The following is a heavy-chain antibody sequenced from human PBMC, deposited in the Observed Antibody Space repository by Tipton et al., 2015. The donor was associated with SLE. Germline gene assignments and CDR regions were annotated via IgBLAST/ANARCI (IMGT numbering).Heavy chain of an antibody. CDR1: GGSTSSYY. Sequence: TLSLTCTVSGGSTSSYYWSWIRQPPGKGLEWIGYIYYSGSTNYNPSLKSRVTISVDTSKNQFSLKLSSVTAADTAVYYCARDLVSWGSHDAFDIWGQGTMVTVSS. CDR3: ARDLVSWGSHDAFDI. D-gene: IGHD3-16*01. V-gene: IGHV4-59*01. J-gene: IGHJ3*02. CDR2: IYYSGST.